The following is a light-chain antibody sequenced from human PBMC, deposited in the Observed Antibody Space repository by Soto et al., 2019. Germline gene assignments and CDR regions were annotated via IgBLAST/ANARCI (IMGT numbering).Light chain of an antibody. CDR2: DAS. CDR3: QQYESSAPT. CDR1: QNISVW. Sequence: DIQMTQSPSTLSASVGDGVTITCRASQNISVWLAWYQQRPGKAPKFLIYDASNLETGDSSRFSGSGSGTEFTLTIRSLQPDDFATYYCQQYESSAPTFGQGTKREIK. J-gene: IGKJ2*01. V-gene: IGKV1-5*01.